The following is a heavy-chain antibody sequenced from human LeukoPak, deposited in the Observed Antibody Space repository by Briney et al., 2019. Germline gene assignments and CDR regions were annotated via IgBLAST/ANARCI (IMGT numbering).Heavy chain of an antibody. D-gene: IGHD1-14*01. CDR2: IIPIFGTA. J-gene: IGHJ4*02. Sequence: ASVKVSCKASGGTFSSYAISWVRQASGQGLEWMGGIIPIFGTANYAQKFQGRVTITADESTSTAYMELSSLRSEDTAVYYCARETQPYYFDYWGQGTLVTVSS. CDR1: GGTFSSYA. V-gene: IGHV1-69*01. CDR3: ARETQPYYFDY.